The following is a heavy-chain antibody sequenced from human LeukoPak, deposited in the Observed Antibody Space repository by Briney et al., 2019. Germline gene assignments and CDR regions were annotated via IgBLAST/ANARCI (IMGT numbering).Heavy chain of an antibody. V-gene: IGHV3-7*01. J-gene: IGHJ6*04. D-gene: IGHD3-10*01. Sequence: GGSLRLSCAASGFTFSSYWMSWVRQAPGKGLEWVANIKQDGSEKYYVDSVKGRFTISRDNAKNSLYLQMNSLRAEDTAVYYCARDGKPYGSGGGDVWGKGTTITISS. CDR3: ARDGKPYGSGGGDV. CDR2: IKQDGSEK. CDR1: GFTFSSYW.